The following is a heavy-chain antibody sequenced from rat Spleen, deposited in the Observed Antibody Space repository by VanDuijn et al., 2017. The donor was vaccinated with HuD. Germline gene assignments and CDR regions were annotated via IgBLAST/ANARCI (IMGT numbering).Heavy chain of an antibody. Sequence: EVHLVESGGGLVQPGRSMKLSCAASGFTFSNYYMAWVRQSPTKGLEWVASISNGGGKTYYRDSVQGRFIISRDNAKSNLYLQMDSLRSEDTATYYCARDSTYASLDYWGQGVTVTVSS. CDR1: GFTFSNYY. D-gene: IGHD1-2*01. CDR2: ISNGGGKT. CDR3: ARDSTYASLDY. J-gene: IGHJ2*01. V-gene: IGHV5-25*01.